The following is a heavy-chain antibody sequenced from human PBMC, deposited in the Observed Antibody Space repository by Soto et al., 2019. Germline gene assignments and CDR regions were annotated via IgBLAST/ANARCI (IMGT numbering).Heavy chain of an antibody. CDR3: ANATRPCERCPGPFDY. Sequence: SETLSLTCTVSGGSISSNYFFWAWIRQSPGNGLEWIGTIYYSGSTYYNPSLKSRVTISVDASKNQFSLKLSSVTAADTAVYYCANATRPCERCPGPFDYWGQGTLLTVSS. CDR1: GGSISSNYFF. V-gene: IGHV4-39*01. D-gene: IGHD2-2*01. CDR2: IYYSGST. J-gene: IGHJ4*02.